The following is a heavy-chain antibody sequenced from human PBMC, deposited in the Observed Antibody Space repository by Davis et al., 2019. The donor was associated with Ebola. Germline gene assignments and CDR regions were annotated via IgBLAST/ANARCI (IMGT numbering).Heavy chain of an antibody. CDR1: GNSFSSHW. D-gene: IGHD1-20*01. Sequence: GESLKISCKASGNSFSSHWIGWVRQQPGKGLEWMGLIYTGDSDTRYSPSFRGQVTISADKSIRTAYLEWSSLEASDTAMYYCASLRRTITGMDDAFDIWGQGTKVTVSS. J-gene: IGHJ3*02. CDR3: ASLRRTITGMDDAFDI. CDR2: IYTGDSDT. V-gene: IGHV5-51*01.